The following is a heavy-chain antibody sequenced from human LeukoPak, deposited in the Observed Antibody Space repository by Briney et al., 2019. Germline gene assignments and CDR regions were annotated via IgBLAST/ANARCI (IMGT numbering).Heavy chain of an antibody. CDR3: ARGARGYCSSASCSTDYYYYMDV. V-gene: IGHV1-69*05. CDR2: IIPIFGTA. Sequence: SVKVSCKASGGTFSSYAISWVRQAPGQGLEWMGGIIPIFGTANYAQKFQGRVTITTDESTSTAYMELSSLRSEDTAVYYCARGARGYCSSASCSTDYYYYMDVWGKGTTVTVSS. D-gene: IGHD2-2*01. J-gene: IGHJ6*03. CDR1: GGTFSSYA.